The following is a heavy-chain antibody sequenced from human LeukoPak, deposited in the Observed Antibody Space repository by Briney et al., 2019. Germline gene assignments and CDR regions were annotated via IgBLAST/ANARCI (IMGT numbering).Heavy chain of an antibody. J-gene: IGHJ3*02. CDR2: INHSGST. V-gene: IGHV4-61*01. Sequence: PSETLSLTCTVSGGSVSSGSYYWSWIRQPPGKGLEWIGEINHSGSTNYNPSLKSRVTISVDTSKNQFSLKLSSVTAADTAVYYCARGPGYSSSDGAFDIWGQGTMVTVSS. CDR3: ARGPGYSSSDGAFDI. CDR1: GGSVSSGSYY. D-gene: IGHD6-13*01.